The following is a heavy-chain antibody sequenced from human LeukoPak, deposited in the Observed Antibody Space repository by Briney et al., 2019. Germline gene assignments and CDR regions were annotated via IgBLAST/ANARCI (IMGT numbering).Heavy chain of an antibody. CDR3: ASSTQISKYADY. Sequence: PGGSLRLSCTVSGFTFSSYWMHWVRQAPGKGLVWVSRINSDGSITTYADSVRGRFTISRDNAKSTLYLQMNSLRAEDTAVYYCASSTQISKYADYWGQGALVTVSS. CDR1: GFTFSSYW. D-gene: IGHD2-2*01. CDR2: INSDGSIT. J-gene: IGHJ4*02. V-gene: IGHV3-74*01.